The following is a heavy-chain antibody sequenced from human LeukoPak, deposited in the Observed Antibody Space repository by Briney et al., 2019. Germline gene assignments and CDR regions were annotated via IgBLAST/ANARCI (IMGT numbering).Heavy chain of an antibody. V-gene: IGHV1-69*13. Sequence: ASVKVSCKASGGTFSIYAISWVRQAPGQGLEWMGGIIPIFGTANYAQKFQGRVTITADESTSTAYMELSSLRSEDTAVYYCARGNYGDYLGYWGQGTLVTVSS. CDR1: GGTFSIYA. CDR3: ARGNYGDYLGY. CDR2: IIPIFGTA. J-gene: IGHJ4*02. D-gene: IGHD4-17*01.